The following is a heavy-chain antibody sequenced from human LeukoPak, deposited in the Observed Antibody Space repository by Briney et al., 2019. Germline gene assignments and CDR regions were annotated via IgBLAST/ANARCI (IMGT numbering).Heavy chain of an antibody. J-gene: IGHJ5*02. CDR2: IYYSGST. V-gene: IGHV4-31*03. D-gene: IGHD3-16*01. Sequence: SQTLSLTCTVSGGSISSGGYYWSWIRQHPGKGLEWIGYIYYSGSTYYNPSLKSRVTISVDTSKNQFSLKLSSVTAADTAVYFCASHTTLGRDHLDPWGQGTLVTVSS. CDR1: GGSISSGGYY. CDR3: ASHTTLGRDHLDP.